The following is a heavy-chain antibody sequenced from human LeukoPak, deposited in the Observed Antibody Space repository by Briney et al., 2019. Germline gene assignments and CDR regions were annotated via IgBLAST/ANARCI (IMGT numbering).Heavy chain of an antibody. CDR2: IYHSGST. D-gene: IGHD5-12*01. J-gene: IGHJ6*02. V-gene: IGHV4-30-2*01. CDR3: ARAAEWLHYGMDV. Sequence: SQTLSLTSAVSGGSISSGGYSWSWIRQPPGKGLEWIGYIYHSGSTYYNPSLKSRVTISADRSKNQFSLKLSSVTAADTAVYYCARAAEWLHYGMDVWGQGTTVTVSS. CDR1: GGSISSGGYS.